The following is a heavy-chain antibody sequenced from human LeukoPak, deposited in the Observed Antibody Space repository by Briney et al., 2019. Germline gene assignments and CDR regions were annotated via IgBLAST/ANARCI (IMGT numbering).Heavy chain of an antibody. CDR2: ISGSGGST. Sequence: GGSLRLSCAASGFTFSSYAMSRVRQAPGKGLEWVSAISGSGGSTYYADSVKGRFTISRDNSKNTLYLQMNSLRAEDTAVYYCAKESDTAMPGTTYFDYWGQGTLVTVSS. CDR3: AKESDTAMPGTTYFDY. D-gene: IGHD5-18*01. CDR1: GFTFSSYA. V-gene: IGHV3-23*01. J-gene: IGHJ4*02.